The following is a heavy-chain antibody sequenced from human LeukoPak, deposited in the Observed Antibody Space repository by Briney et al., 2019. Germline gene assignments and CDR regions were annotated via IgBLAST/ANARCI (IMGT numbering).Heavy chain of an antibody. D-gene: IGHD1-7*01. CDR2: IYYSGDT. J-gene: IGHJ6*03. CDR1: GGSISSSSYY. V-gene: IGHV4-39*01. Sequence: SETLSLTCTVSGGSISSSSYYWGWIRQPPGKGLEWIGSIYYSGDTYYNPSLKSRRVTISVDTSKNQFSLRLSSVTATDTAVYYCARRWNYGRNYYIDVWGNGATVSVSS. CDR3: ARRWNYGRNYYIDV.